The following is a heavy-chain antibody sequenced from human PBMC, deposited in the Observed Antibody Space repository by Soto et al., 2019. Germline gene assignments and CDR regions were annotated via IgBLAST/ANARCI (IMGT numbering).Heavy chain of an antibody. J-gene: IGHJ4*02. CDR1: GFTFSDYA. V-gene: IGHV3-30*18. Sequence: VQLVESGGGVVQPGRSLRLSCAASGFTFSDYAMHWVRQAPGKGLEWVAVVSHDGRNTHYADPVKGRFTISRDSTKNTVSLEMTSLRAEDTAVYYCAKGGRQWLVTSDFNYWGQGALVTVSS. CDR2: VSHDGRNT. CDR3: AKGGRQWLVTSDFNY. D-gene: IGHD6-19*01.